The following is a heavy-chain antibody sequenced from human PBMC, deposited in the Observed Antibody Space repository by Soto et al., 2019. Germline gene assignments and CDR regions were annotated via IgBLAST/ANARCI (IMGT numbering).Heavy chain of an antibody. CDR2: ISSSSSTI. D-gene: IGHD6-13*01. CDR1: GFTFSSYS. CDR3: ARDSSNRIAAAGLRYGMDV. V-gene: IGHV3-48*02. J-gene: IGHJ6*02. Sequence: EVQLVESGGGLVQPGGSLRLSCAASGFTFSSYSMNWVRQAPGKGLEWVSYISSSSSTIYYADSVKGRFTISRDNAKNSLYLQINRRSDEDTAVYYCARDSSNRIAAAGLRYGMDVWGQGTTVTFSS.